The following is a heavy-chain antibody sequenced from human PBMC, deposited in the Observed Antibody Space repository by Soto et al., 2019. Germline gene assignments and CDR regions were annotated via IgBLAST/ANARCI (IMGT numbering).Heavy chain of an antibody. CDR1: GFTFSTYG. CDR2: IFYDGSIK. J-gene: IGHJ5*02. CDR3: ARDQAEIVAAPIDGNALSNWFDP. V-gene: IGHV3-33*01. D-gene: IGHD5-12*01. Sequence: QVQLVESGGGVVQPGRSLRLSCAASGFTFSTYGIHWVRQAPGKGLEWVAAIFYDGSIKFYKDSVKGRFTISRDNSKNTVYLQMNGLRAEDTAVYYCARDQAEIVAAPIDGNALSNWFDPWGQGTLVTVSS.